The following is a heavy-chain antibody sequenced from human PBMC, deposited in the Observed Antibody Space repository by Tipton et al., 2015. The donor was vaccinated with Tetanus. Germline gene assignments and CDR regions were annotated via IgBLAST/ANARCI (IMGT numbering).Heavy chain of an antibody. Sequence: LRLSCTVSDDSVSGYYWSWIRQPPGKGLEWIGYVYYTGSTNHNPSLKSRVTTSVDTSKNQFSLKLSSVTAADTAIYYCAREVPAAGHFDSWGQGTLVTVSS. J-gene: IGHJ4*02. CDR1: DDSVSGYY. V-gene: IGHV4-59*02. D-gene: IGHD2-2*01. CDR2: VYYTGST. CDR3: AREVPAAGHFDS.